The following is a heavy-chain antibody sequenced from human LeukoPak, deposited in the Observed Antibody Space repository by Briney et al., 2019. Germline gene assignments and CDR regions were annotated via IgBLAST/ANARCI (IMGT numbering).Heavy chain of an antibody. CDR1: GYSFIDYW. CDR2: IYPGDSDT. J-gene: IGHJ6*03. Sequence: ESLKISCKGSGYSFIDYWIGWVRQMPGKGLEWMGIIYPGDSDTRYSPSFQGQVTISADKSISTAYLQWSSLKASDTAMYYCARLPGGGNYYYYMDVWGKGTTVAVSS. D-gene: IGHD2-15*01. CDR3: ARLPGGGNYYYYMDV. V-gene: IGHV5-51*01.